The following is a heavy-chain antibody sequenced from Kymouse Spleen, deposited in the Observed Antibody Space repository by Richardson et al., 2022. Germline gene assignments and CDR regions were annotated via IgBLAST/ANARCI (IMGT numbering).Heavy chain of an antibody. CDR1: GGSISSSSYY. CDR2: IYYSGST. Sequence: QLQLQESGPGLVKPSETLSLTCTVSGGSISSSSYYWGWIRQPPGKGLEWIGSIYYSGSTYYNPSLKSRVTISVDTSKNQFSLKLSSVTAADTAVYYCASGNWNCNWFDPWGQGTLVTVSS. V-gene: IGHV4-39*01. J-gene: IGHJ5*02. D-gene: IGHD1-7*01. CDR3: ASGNWNCNWFDP.